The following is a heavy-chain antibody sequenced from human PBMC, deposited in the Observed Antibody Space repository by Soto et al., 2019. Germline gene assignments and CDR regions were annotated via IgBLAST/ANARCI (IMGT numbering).Heavy chain of an antibody. J-gene: IGHJ6*02. CDR1: GASITSHY. CDR2: VYARGAT. Sequence: PSQTLPLTCSVSGASITSHYWNWIRQSAGEGLQWIGRVYARGATNYNPSLKSRVTISGDTSKNQFSLTLTSVTAADTSVYYCARSTADDFFYYGMDVWGHGSTVPVSS. V-gene: IGHV4-4*07. CDR3: ARSTADDFFYYGMDV. D-gene: IGHD6-6*01.